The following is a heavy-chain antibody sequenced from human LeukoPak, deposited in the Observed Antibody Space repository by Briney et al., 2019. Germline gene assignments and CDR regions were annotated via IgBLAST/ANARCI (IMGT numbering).Heavy chain of an antibody. J-gene: IGHJ4*02. CDR2: ISSNGGST. Sequence: GGSLRLSCAASGFTFSSYAMHWVRQAPGKGLEYVSAISSNGGSTYYANSVKGRFTISRDNSKNTLYLQMGSLRAEDTAVYYCVSSDYGDYGSFDYWGQGTLVTVSS. D-gene: IGHD4-17*01. CDR3: VSSDYGDYGSFDY. V-gene: IGHV3-64*01. CDR1: GFTFSSYA.